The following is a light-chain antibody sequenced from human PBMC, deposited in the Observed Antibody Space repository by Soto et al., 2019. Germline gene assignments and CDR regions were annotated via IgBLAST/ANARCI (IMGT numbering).Light chain of an antibody. CDR3: QQYNNWPFS. Sequence: EIVLTQSPGTLSLSPGDRATLSCRASQSITSSYLAWYQQKSGQSPRLLIYDVSIRATGVPARFSGTGSETDFTLTISGLQSEDSAVYFCQQYNNWPFSFGQGIRLEIK. CDR1: QSITSSY. J-gene: IGKJ5*01. CDR2: DVS. V-gene: IGKV3-15*01.